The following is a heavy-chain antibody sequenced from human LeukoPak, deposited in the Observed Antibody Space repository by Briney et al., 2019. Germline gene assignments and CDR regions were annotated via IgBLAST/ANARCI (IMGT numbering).Heavy chain of an antibody. CDR1: GFTFNSFW. V-gene: IGHV3-7*03. CDR2: IKQDGSEK. CDR3: ATGDDSGWTYYSAY. D-gene: IGHD6-19*01. J-gene: IGHJ4*02. Sequence: PGGSLRLSCAASGFTFNSFWMNWVRQAPGKGLEWVANIKQDGSEKYFVDSVKGRFTISRDNAKNSVFLQMNSLRVEDTAVYYCATGDDSGWTYYSAYWGQGTLVTVSS.